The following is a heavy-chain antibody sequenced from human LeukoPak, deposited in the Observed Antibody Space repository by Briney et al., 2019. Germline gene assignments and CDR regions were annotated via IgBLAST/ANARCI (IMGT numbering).Heavy chain of an antibody. CDR1: GFTFSDHY. CDR3: AREWDSGSYYLGYFDY. D-gene: IGHD1-26*01. Sequence: GGCLRLSCAASGFTFSDHYMDWVRQAPGKGLEWVGRIKHKANSYTTEYAASVKGRFTISRDDSKNSLYLQMNSLKCEDTAVYYCAREWDSGSYYLGYFDYWGQGTLVTVSS. CDR2: IKHKANSYTT. V-gene: IGHV3-72*01. J-gene: IGHJ4*02.